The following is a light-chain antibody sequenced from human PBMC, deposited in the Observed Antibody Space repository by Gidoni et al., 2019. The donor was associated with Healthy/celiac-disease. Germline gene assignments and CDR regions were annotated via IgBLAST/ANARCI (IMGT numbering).Light chain of an antibody. Sequence: EIGLTQSPGTLSLSPGERATLSCRASQSVSSSYLAWYQQKPGQAPRLLIYGASSRATGIPDRFSGSGSGTAFTLTISRLDPEDFSVYYCQQYGSSTGYTFGQGTKLEIK. CDR3: QQYGSSTGYT. J-gene: IGKJ2*01. V-gene: IGKV3-20*01. CDR2: GAS. CDR1: QSVSSSY.